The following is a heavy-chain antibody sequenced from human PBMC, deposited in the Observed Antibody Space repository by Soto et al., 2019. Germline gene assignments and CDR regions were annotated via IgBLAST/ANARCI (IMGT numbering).Heavy chain of an antibody. CDR3: ARVPYCSGGSCYLIFDY. Sequence: SVKVSCKASGGTFSSYAISWVRQAPGQGLEWMGGIIPIFGTANYAQKFQGRVTITADESTSTAYMELSSLRSEDTAVYYCARVPYCSGGSCYLIFDYWGQGTLVTVSS. CDR1: GGTFSSYA. D-gene: IGHD2-15*01. CDR2: IIPIFGTA. J-gene: IGHJ4*02. V-gene: IGHV1-69*13.